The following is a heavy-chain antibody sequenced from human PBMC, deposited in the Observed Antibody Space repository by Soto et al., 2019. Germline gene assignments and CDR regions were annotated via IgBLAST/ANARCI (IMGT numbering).Heavy chain of an antibody. CDR2: IYPGDSDT. D-gene: IGHD3-3*01. J-gene: IGHJ3*02. CDR3: AGPTIFGVVTKGAFDI. CDR1: GYSFTSYW. V-gene: IGHV5-51*01. Sequence: GESLKISCKGSGYSFTSYWIGCVSKMPGKGLEWMGIIYPGDSDTRYSPSFQGQVTISADKSISTAYLQWSSLKASDTAMYYCAGPTIFGVVTKGAFDIWGQGTMVTV.